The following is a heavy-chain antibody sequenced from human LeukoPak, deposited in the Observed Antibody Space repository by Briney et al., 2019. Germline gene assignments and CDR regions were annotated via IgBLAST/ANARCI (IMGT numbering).Heavy chain of an antibody. CDR1: GFTFSNYA. J-gene: IGHJ4*02. V-gene: IGHV3-23*01. CDR2: INSGGST. CDR3: ARDNGGSRPHIAPTATGDY. D-gene: IGHD2-21*02. Sequence: GGSLRLSCAASGFTFSNYAMSWVRQAPGKGLEWVSGINSGGSTDYADSVKGRFTISRDNSKDTLYLQMNNLRAEDTAIYYCARDNGGSRPHIAPTATGDYWGQGTLVTVSS.